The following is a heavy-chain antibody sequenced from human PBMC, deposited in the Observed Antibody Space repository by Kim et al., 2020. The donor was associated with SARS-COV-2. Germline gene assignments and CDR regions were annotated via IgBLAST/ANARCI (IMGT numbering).Heavy chain of an antibody. J-gene: IGHJ4*02. CDR2: IYYSGST. Sequence: SETLSLTCTVSGGSISSYYWSWIRQPPGKGLEWIGYIYYSGSTNYNPSLKSRVTISVDTSKNQFSLKLSSVTAADTAVYYCARHSRGYQLLFDYWGQGTLVTVSS. V-gene: IGHV4-59*08. CDR3: ARHSRGYQLLFDY. CDR1: GGSISSYY. D-gene: IGHD2-2*01.